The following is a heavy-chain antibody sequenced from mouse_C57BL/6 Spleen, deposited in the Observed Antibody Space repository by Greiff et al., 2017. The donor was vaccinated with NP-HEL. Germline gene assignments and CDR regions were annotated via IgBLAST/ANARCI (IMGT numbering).Heavy chain of an antibody. D-gene: IGHD2-1*01. CDR3: ARSGFYGNYEAMDY. J-gene: IGHJ4*01. Sequence: QVQLQQPGAELVKPGASVKLSCKASGYTFTSYWMQWVKQRPGQGLEWIGEIDPSDSYTNYNQKFKGKATLTVDTSSSPAYMQLSSPTSEDSAVYCCARSGFYGNYEAMDYWGQGTSVTVSS. CDR1: GYTFTSYW. V-gene: IGHV1-50*01. CDR2: IDPSDSYT.